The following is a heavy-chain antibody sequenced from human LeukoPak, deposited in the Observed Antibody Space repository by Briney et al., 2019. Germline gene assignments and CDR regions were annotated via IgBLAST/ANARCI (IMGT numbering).Heavy chain of an antibody. Sequence: PGGSLRLSCDASGFIFSDYYMGWIRQAPGKGLEWLSYISNPSTTIYYADSVKGRFTISRDNARNSLYLQMNSLRPEDTAVYYCAKGPNYDILTGWRKTHNAFDIWGQGTMVTVSS. CDR3: AKGPNYDILTGWRKTHNAFDI. V-gene: IGHV3-11*04. D-gene: IGHD3-9*01. CDR1: GFIFSDYY. CDR2: ISNPSTTI. J-gene: IGHJ3*02.